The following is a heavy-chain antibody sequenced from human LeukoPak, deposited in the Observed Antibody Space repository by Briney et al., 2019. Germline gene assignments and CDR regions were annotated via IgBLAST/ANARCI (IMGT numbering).Heavy chain of an antibody. D-gene: IGHD3-22*01. J-gene: IGHJ5*02. CDR3: ARDPLITYYYDSSGNHADWFDP. CDR1: GFTFKSYS. Sequence: GGSLRLSCAASGFTFKSYSMNWVPGAPGRGREGVTSISSSSSYIYYADSVKGRFTISRDNAKNSLYLQMNSLRAEDTAVYYCARDPLITYYYDSSGNHADWFDPWGQGTLVTVSS. V-gene: IGHV3-21*01. CDR2: ISSSSSYI.